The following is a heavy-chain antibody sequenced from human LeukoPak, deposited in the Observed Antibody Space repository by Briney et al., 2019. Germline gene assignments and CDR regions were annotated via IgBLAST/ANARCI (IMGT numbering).Heavy chain of an antibody. V-gene: IGHV4-39*01. J-gene: IGHJ4*02. CDR3: ARHSITMVQGVPFDY. Sequence: SETLSLTCTVSGGSISSSSYYWGWIRQPPGKGLEWIGSIYYSGSTYYNPSLKSRVTISGDTSKNQFSLKLSSVPAADTAAYYCARHSITMVQGVPFDYWGQGTLVTVSS. D-gene: IGHD3-10*01. CDR1: GGSISSSSYY. CDR2: IYYSGST.